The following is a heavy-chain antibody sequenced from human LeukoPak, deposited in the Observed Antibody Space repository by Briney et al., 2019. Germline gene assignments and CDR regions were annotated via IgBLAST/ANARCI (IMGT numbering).Heavy chain of an antibody. Sequence: SETLSLTCTVSGGSISSGSYYWSWIRQPAGKGLEWIGRIYTSGSTNYNPSLKSRVTISVDTSKNQFSLKLSSVTAADTAVYYCTRGAGWLIDYWGQGILVTVSS. J-gene: IGHJ4*02. CDR1: GGSISSGSYY. V-gene: IGHV4-61*02. CDR3: TRGAGWLIDY. CDR2: IYTSGST. D-gene: IGHD3-16*01.